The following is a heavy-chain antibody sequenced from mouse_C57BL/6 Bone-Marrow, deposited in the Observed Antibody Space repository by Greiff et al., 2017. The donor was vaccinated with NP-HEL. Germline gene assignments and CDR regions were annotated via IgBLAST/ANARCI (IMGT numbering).Heavy chain of an antibody. D-gene: IGHD1-1*01. V-gene: IGHV1-78*01. CDR3: ARDYYGSLFGY. Sequence: QVQLKESDAELVKPGASVKISCKVSGYTFTDHTIHWIKQRPEQGLEWIGYIYPRDGSTKYNEKFKGKATSTADKSTSAAYMQINSLTSEDAAVYFCARDYYGSLFGYWGQGTTLTVSS. J-gene: IGHJ2*01. CDR1: GYTFTDHT. CDR2: IYPRDGST.